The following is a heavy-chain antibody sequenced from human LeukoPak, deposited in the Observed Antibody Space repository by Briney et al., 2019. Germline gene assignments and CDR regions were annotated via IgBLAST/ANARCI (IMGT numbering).Heavy chain of an antibody. J-gene: IGHJ6*03. D-gene: IGHD3-3*01. Sequence: SETLSLTCTVSGGSIGGYYWSWIRQPPGKGLEWIGYIYYSGSTNYNPSLKSRVTISVDTSKNQFSLKLSSVTAADTAVYYCARIPVHLEWLLSDSYYYMDVWGKGTTVTVSS. CDR1: GGSIGGYY. V-gene: IGHV4-59*08. CDR2: IYYSGST. CDR3: ARIPVHLEWLLSDSYYYMDV.